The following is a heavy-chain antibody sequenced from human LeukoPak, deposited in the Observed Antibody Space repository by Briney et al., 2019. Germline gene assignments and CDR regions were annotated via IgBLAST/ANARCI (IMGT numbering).Heavy chain of an antibody. D-gene: IGHD5-24*01. CDR2: IYSGGST. CDR3: ARGMATIGWYFDL. V-gene: IGHV3-66*01. CDR1: GGSISSSSYY. J-gene: IGHJ2*01. Sequence: PSETLSLTCTVSGGSISSSSYYWGWIRQPPGKGLEWVSVIYSGGSTYYADSVKGRFTISRDNSKNTLYLQMNSLRAEDTAVYYCARGMATIGWYFDLWGRGTLVTVSS.